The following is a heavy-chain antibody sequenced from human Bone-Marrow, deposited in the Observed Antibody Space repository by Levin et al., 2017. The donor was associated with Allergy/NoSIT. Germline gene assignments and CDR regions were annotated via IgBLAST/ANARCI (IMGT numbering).Heavy chain of an antibody. CDR3: ARDRTTVVTRFLHI. D-gene: IGHD4-23*01. Sequence: SQTLSLTCTVSGGAISSYYWSWIRQPPGKGLEWIGSINFSGSTNYTPSLKSRVTISVDTSKNQFSLRLTSVAAADTAVYYCARDRTTVVTRFLHIWGQGTMVTVSS. J-gene: IGHJ3*02. CDR1: GGAISSYY. CDR2: INFSGST. V-gene: IGHV4-59*01.